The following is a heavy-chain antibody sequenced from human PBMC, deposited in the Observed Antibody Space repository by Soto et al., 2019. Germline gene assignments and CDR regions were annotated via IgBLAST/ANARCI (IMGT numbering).Heavy chain of an antibody. CDR2: IYYSGST. Sequence: SETLSLTCTVSGGSISSYYWSWIRQPPGKGLEWIGYIYYSGSTNYNPSLKSRVTISVDTSKNQFSLKLSSVTAADTAVYYCARHGSDYYYYYYMDVWGKGTKVTVSS. V-gene: IGHV4-59*08. D-gene: IGHD2-21*02. CDR3: ARHGSDYYYYYYMDV. J-gene: IGHJ6*03. CDR1: GGSISSYY.